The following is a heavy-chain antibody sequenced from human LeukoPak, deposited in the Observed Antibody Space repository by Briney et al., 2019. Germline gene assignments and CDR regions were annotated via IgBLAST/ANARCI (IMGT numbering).Heavy chain of an antibody. J-gene: IGHJ4*02. CDR3: ARDGNFDY. CDR2: INPDSGGT. CDR1: GYTSIDHY. V-gene: IGHV1-2*02. Sequence: ASVTVSSKASGYTSIDHYMHWVRQAPGEGLEWMGWINPDSGGTNSAQKFQGRVTMTRDTSISTAYMELTRLTSDDTAVYYCARDGNFDYWGQGTLVAVSS.